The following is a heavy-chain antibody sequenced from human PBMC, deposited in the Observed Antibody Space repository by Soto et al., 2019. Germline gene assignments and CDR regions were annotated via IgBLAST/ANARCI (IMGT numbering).Heavy chain of an antibody. CDR3: AKETHYNAGSGYYVFDH. D-gene: IGHD3-22*01. V-gene: IGHV3-30*18. CDR1: GFTFTSYG. J-gene: IGHJ4*02. CDR2: ISYDGRNE. Sequence: GGSLRLSCVDSGFTFTSYGMHWVRQAPGKGLEWVAVISYDGRNENYLDSVKGRFTISRDNSKNTLYLQMNSLRAEDTAIYYCAKETHYNAGSGYYVFDHWGQGALVT.